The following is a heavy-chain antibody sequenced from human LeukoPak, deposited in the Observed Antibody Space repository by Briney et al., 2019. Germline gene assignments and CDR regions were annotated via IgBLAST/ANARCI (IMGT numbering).Heavy chain of an antibody. CDR2: IYYSGST. V-gene: IGHV4-59*01. D-gene: IGHD3-3*01. J-gene: IGHJ4*02. Sequence: ASETLSLTCTVSGGSISSYYWSWIRQPPGKGLEWIGYIYYSGSTNYNPSLKSRVTISVDTSKNQFSLKLSSVTAADTAVYYCARDGSGPFDYWGQGTLVTVSS. CDR1: GGSISSYY. CDR3: ARDGSGPFDY.